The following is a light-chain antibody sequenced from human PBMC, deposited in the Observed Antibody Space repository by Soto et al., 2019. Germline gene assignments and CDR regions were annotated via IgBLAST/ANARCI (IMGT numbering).Light chain of an antibody. V-gene: IGKV3-15*01. CDR2: GAS. CDR1: QSVSSN. CDR3: QQYNNWPWT. Sequence: EIVMTQSPATLSVSPGERATLSCRASQSVSSNLAWYQQKPGQAPRLLIYGASTRATGVPARFSGSESGTEFTLTISSLQSEDFAVYYCQQYNNWPWTFGKGTKVEIK. J-gene: IGKJ1*01.